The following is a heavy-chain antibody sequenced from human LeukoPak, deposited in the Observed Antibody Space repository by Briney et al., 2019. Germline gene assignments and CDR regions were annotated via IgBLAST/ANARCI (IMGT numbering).Heavy chain of an antibody. D-gene: IGHD5-12*01. V-gene: IGHV3-23*01. Sequence: GGSLRLSCAASGFTFSSYAMSWVRQAPGKGLEWVSAISGSGGSTYYADSVKGRFTISRDNSKNTLYLQMNSLRAEDTAVYYCAKAQLRTIVAPDAFDIWGQGTMVTVSS. CDR3: AKAQLRTIVAPDAFDI. J-gene: IGHJ3*02. CDR1: GFTFSSYA. CDR2: ISGSGGST.